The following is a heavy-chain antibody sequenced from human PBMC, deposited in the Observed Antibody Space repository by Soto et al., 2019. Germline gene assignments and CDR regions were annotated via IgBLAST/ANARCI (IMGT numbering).Heavy chain of an antibody. CDR2: TYYSGSA. J-gene: IGHJ5*02. CDR3: ARPANWIDP. CDR1: GGSISSGSYH. V-gene: IGHV4-39*01. Sequence: SETLSLTCTVSGGSISSGSYHWGWIRQAPGKGLEWIGNTYYSGSAYYNPSLKSRVTISVDTSNSQVSLRLSSVTAADTAIYYCARPANWIDPWGQETLVTVSS.